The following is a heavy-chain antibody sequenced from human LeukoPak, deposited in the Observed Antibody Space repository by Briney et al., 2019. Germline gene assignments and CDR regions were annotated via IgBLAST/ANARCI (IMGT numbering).Heavy chain of an antibody. J-gene: IGHJ4*02. V-gene: IGHV1-69*05. CDR2: IIPIFGTA. CDR3: ARAGSSSWTGYSDD. D-gene: IGHD6-13*01. Sequence: SVKDSCIASGDTFSSYAISWVRQAPGQGLEWMGGIIPIFGTANYAQKFQGRDTITTDESTSTDYMELSSLRSEDTSVYYCARAGSSSWTGYSDDWGQGTLVTVSA. CDR1: GDTFSSYA.